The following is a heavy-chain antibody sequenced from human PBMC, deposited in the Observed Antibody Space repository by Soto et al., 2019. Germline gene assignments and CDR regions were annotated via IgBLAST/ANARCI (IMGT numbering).Heavy chain of an antibody. CDR3: ARGYYDSSGYTGFDY. Sequence: VQLVESGGDLVQPGGSLRLSCAASGFTFSDYYMSWIRQAPGKGLEWVSYISSSSSYTNYADSVKGRFTISRDNAKNSLYLQMNSLRAEDTAVYYCARGYYDSSGYTGFDYWGQGTLVTVSS. J-gene: IGHJ4*02. V-gene: IGHV3-11*06. CDR1: GFTFSDYY. D-gene: IGHD3-22*01. CDR2: ISSSSSYT.